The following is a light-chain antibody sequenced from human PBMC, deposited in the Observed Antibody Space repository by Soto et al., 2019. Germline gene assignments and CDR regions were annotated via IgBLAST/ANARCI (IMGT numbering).Light chain of an antibody. CDR2: EGT. J-gene: IGLJ2*01. CDR3: CSYAGSTTLV. CDR1: SSDVGSYNL. Sequence: QSALTQPASVSGSPGQSITISCTGTSSDVGSYNLVSWYQQHPGKAPKLIIYEGTKRPSGVSNRFSGSKSGNTASLTISGLHAEDEADYYCCSYAGSTTLVFGGGTKVTVL. V-gene: IGLV2-23*01.